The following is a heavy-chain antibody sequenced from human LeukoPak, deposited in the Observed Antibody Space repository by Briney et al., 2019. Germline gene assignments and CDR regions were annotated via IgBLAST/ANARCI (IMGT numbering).Heavy chain of an antibody. D-gene: IGHD3-3*02. CDR1: GYTFTSYY. J-gene: IGHJ4*02. Sequence: ASVKVSCKASGYTFTSYYMHWVRQAPGQGLEWMGIINPSGGSTSYAQKFQGRATMTRDTSTSTVYMELSSLRSEDTAVYYCAAHFWSGHYDYWGQGTLVTVSS. CDR2: INPSGGST. CDR3: AAHFWSGHYDY. V-gene: IGHV1-46*03.